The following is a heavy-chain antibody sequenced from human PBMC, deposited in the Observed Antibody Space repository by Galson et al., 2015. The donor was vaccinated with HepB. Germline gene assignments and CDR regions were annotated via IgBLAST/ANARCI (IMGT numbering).Heavy chain of an antibody. Sequence: SLRLSCAASGFTFSNYAMHWVRQAPGKGLEWVAVIWHDGGNKYYADSVRGRFTISRDNSKNTLDLQMDSLRAEDTAVYYCARDLPEDTSSSGNWFDPWGQGTLVTVSS. CDR1: GFTFSNYA. CDR3: ARDLPEDTSSSGNWFDP. V-gene: IGHV3-33*08. D-gene: IGHD6-6*01. CDR2: IWHDGGNK. J-gene: IGHJ5*02.